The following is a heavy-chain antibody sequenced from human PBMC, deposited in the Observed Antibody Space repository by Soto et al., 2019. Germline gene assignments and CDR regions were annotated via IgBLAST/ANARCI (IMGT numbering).Heavy chain of an antibody. V-gene: IGHV4-31*03. CDR3: ALYCISTSCYADYYYGMDV. CDR2: IYYSGRT. J-gene: IGHJ6*02. Sequence: QVQLQESGTGLVKPSQTLSLTCTVSGGSISSGGYYWSWIRQHPGKGLEWIGYIYYSGRTYYNPSLKSRDTISVDTSKNQFSLKLSSVTAADTAVYYCALYCISTSCYADYYYGMDVWGQGTTVTDSS. D-gene: IGHD2-2*01. CDR1: GGSISSGGYY.